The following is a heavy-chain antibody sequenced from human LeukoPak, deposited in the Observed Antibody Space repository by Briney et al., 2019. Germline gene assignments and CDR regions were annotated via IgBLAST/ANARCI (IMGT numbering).Heavy chain of an antibody. D-gene: IGHD3-16*01. CDR2: ISKDGRKN. J-gene: IGHJ4*02. CDR1: GFSFSTSG. V-gene: IGHV3-30*04. Sequence: GRSLRLSCEASGFSFSTSGVHWVRQAPGKGLEWMAVISKDGRKNHYADSVKGRFTISRDNSKSTLFLQMNSLRPEDTGIYYCARDLLDYGTAYYDVGIFDSWGQGTRVTVSS. CDR3: ARDLLDYGTAYYDVGIFDS.